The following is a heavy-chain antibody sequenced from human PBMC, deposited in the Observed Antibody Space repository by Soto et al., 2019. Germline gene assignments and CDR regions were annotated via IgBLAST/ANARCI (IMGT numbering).Heavy chain of an antibody. D-gene: IGHD6-6*01. J-gene: IGHJ6*02. CDR3: ARIAARPSPSYYYGMDV. CDR1: GGTFSSYA. V-gene: IGHV1-69*13. CDR2: IIPIFGTA. Sequence: ASVKVSCKASGGTFSSYAISRVRQAPGQGLEWMGGIIPIFGTANYAQKFQGRDTITADESTSTAYMELSSLRSEDTAVYYCARIAARPSPSYYYGMDVWGQGTTVTVSS.